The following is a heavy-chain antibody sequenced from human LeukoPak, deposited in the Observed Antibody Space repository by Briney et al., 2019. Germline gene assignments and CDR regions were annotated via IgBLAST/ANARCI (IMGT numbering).Heavy chain of an antibody. V-gene: IGHV3-23*01. CDR1: GFTFSSYS. Sequence: PGGSLRLSCAASGFTFSSYSMNWVRQAPGKGLEWVSSISGRGGSTYYADSVKGRFTISRDNSKNTLYLQMNSLRAEDTAVYYCAKDDYGDFCDYWGQGTLVTVSS. CDR3: AKDDYGDFCDY. J-gene: IGHJ4*02. CDR2: ISGRGGST. D-gene: IGHD4-17*01.